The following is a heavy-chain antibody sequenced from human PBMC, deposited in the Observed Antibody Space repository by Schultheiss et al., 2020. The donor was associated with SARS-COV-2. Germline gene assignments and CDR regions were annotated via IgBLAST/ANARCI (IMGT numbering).Heavy chain of an antibody. CDR3: TKRNLPTYYDFWSGNSYWYFDL. CDR2: IKSKTDGGTT. Sequence: GGSLRLSCAASGFTFSNAWMSWVRQAPGKGLEWVGRIKSKTDGGTTDYAAPVKGRFTISRDDSKNTLYLQMNSLKTEDTAVYYCTKRNLPTYYDFWSGNSYWYFDLWGRGTLVTVSS. CDR1: GFTFSNAW. V-gene: IGHV3-15*01. D-gene: IGHD3-3*01. J-gene: IGHJ2*01.